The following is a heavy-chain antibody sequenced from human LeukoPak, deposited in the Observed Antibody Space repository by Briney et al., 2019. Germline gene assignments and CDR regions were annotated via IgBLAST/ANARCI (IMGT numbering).Heavy chain of an antibody. CDR3: AREGTAGTNLNWFDP. J-gene: IGHJ5*02. V-gene: IGHV4-39*07. Sequence: SETLSLTCTVSGGSISSRSYYWGWIRQPPGRGLEWIGSIYYSGSTNFNPSLKSRVTISVDTSKNQFSLKLSSVTAADTAVYYCAREGTAGTNLNWFDPWGQGTLVTVSS. CDR1: GGSISSRSYY. D-gene: IGHD1-1*01. CDR2: IYYSGST.